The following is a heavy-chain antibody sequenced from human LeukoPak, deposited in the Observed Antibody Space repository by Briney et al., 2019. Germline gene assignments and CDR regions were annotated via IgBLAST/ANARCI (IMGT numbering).Heavy chain of an antibody. CDR1: GGSISSGSYY. V-gene: IGHV4-61*02. CDR3: ARGLGADEYFDFWSGRSSAWFDP. J-gene: IGHJ5*02. CDR2: IYTSGST. D-gene: IGHD3-3*01. Sequence: PSQTLSLTCTVSGGSISSGSYYWRWIRQPAGKGLEWIGRIYTSGSTNYNPSLKSRATISVDTSKNQCSLKLSSVTAADTAVYYCARGLGADEYFDFWSGRSSAWFDPWGQGALVTVSS.